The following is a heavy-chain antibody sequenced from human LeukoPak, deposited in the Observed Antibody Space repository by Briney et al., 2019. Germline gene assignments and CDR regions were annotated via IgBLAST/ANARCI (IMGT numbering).Heavy chain of an antibody. J-gene: IGHJ4*02. V-gene: IGHV1-2*02. CDR3: ARDRYYYGSGSLSY. D-gene: IGHD3-10*01. Sequence: ASVKVSCKASGHTFTGYYMHWVRQAPGQGLEWMGWINPNSGGTNYAQKFQGRVTMTRDTSISTAYMELSRLRSDDTAVYYCARDRYYYGSGSLSYWGQGTLVTVSS. CDR2: INPNSGGT. CDR1: GHTFTGYY.